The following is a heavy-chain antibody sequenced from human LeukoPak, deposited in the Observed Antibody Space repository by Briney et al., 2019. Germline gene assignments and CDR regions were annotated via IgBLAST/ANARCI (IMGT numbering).Heavy chain of an antibody. V-gene: IGHV3-48*03. D-gene: IGHD3-10*01. J-gene: IGHJ6*04. Sequence: GGSLRLSCAASGFTFSSYEMNWVRQAPGKGLEWVSYISSSGSTIYYADSVKGRFTISRDNSKNTLYLQMNSLRAEDTAVYYCAKESPYGSGSSNYYYGMDVWGKGTTVTVSS. CDR2: ISSSGSTI. CDR3: AKESPYGSGSSNYYYGMDV. CDR1: GFTFSSYE.